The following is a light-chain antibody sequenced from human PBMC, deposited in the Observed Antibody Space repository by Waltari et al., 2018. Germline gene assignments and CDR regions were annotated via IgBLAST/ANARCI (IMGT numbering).Light chain of an antibody. CDR3: QSADSSNTYVV. V-gene: IGLV2-23*02. J-gene: IGLJ2*01. CDR2: GVS. Sequence: QSALTQPASVSESPGQSITISCTGTSSDVGSYNLVSWYQHRPGKAPKLIIYGVSKRPSGVSNRFSGSKSGNTASLTISGLRTEDEADYYCQSADSSNTYVVFGGGT. CDR1: SSDVGSYNL.